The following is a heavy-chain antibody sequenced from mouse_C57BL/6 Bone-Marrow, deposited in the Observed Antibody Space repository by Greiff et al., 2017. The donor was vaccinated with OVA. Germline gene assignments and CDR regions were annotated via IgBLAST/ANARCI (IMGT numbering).Heavy chain of an antibody. CDR1: GYTFTDYN. CDR2: INPNNGGT. J-gene: IGHJ1*03. D-gene: IGHD2-5*01. CDR3: ARPYYSNYWYFDV. Sequence: EVQLQQSGPELVKPGASVKIPCKASGYTFTDYNMDWVKQSHGKSLEWIGDINPNNGGTIYNQKFEGKATLTVDKSSSTAYMELRSLTSEDTAVYYCARPYYSNYWYFDVWGTGTTVTVSS. V-gene: IGHV1-18*01.